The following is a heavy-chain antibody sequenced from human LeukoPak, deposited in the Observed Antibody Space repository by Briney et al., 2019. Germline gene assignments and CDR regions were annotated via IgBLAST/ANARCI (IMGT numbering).Heavy chain of an antibody. J-gene: IGHJ6*02. CDR1: GDSVSSSNAA. Sequence: SQTLSLTCAISGDSVSSSNAAWNWMRQSPSRGLEWLGRTYHRSKWYYDYAVSVRSRITINPDTSKNQFSLQMNSVTAADTAVYYCARLHRRHLWYYYGRDVWGQGTTVTVSS. CDR2: TYHRSKWYY. V-gene: IGHV6-1*01. D-gene: IGHD2-21*01. CDR3: ARLHRRHLWYYYGRDV.